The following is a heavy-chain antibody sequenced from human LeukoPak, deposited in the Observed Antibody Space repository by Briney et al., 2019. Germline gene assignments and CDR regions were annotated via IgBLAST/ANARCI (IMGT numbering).Heavy chain of an antibody. CDR1: GGSLTSTSHY. CDR3: ARGVGLEYNYYYMDV. V-gene: IGHV4-39*01. J-gene: IGHJ6*03. D-gene: IGHD1-1*01. CDR2: IYSSGST. Sequence: PSETLSLTCTVSGGSLTSTSHYWDWVRQPPGKGLEWLGSIYSSGSTYYNPSLKSRVTVSFDTSKNQFSLSLTSVTAADTAVYYCARGVGLEYNYYYMDVWGKGATVTISS.